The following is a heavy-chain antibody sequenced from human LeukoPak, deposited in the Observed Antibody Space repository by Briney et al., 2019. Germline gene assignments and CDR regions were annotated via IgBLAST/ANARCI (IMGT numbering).Heavy chain of an antibody. J-gene: IGHJ4*02. D-gene: IGHD6-19*01. CDR1: GGFISSSSYY. V-gene: IGHV4-39*07. CDR2: IYHSGST. CDR3: ARGTLYRGWSYYLDF. Sequence: KPSETLSLTCTVSGGFISSSSYYWGWIRQPPGKGLEWIGSIYHSGSTYYNPYLKSRVTISVERPKNQFSLKLSSVTAADTAVYYCARGTLYRGWSYYLDFWGQGSQVTVSS.